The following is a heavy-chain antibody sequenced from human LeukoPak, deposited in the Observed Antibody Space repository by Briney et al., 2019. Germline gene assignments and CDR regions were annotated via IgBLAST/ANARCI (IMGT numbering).Heavy chain of an antibody. J-gene: IGHJ4*02. D-gene: IGHD1-7*01. CDR2: ISWNSGSI. CDR1: GFTFDDYA. CDR3: AEDTFSTGTTATFDY. V-gene: IGHV3-9*01. Sequence: GRSLRLSCAASGFTFDDYAMHWVRQAPGKGLEWVSGISWNSGSIGYADSVKGRFTISRDNAKNSLYLQMNSLRAEDTALYYCAEDTFSTGTTATFDYWGQGTLVTVSS.